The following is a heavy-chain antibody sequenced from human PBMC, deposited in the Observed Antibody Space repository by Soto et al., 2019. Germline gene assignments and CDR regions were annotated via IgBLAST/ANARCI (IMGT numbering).Heavy chain of an antibody. CDR1: GYTFTDYY. V-gene: IGHV1-2*04. D-gene: IGHD5-12*01. Sequence: GASVKVSCKASGYTFTDYYMHWVRQAPGQGLEWMGWINPNSGGTNYVQKFQGWVTMTRDTSISTAYMELSRLRSDDTAVYYCARVVSGYGKYCFDYWGQGIMVTVSS. J-gene: IGHJ4*03. CDR3: ARVVSGYGKYCFDY. CDR2: INPNSGGT.